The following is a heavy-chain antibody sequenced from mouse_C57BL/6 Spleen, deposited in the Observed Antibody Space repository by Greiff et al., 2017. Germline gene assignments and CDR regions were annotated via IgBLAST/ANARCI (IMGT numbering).Heavy chain of an antibody. Sequence: VHLVESGPGLVQPSQSLSITCTVSGFSLTSYGVHWVRQSPGKGLEWLGVIWSGGSTDYNAAFISRLSISKDNSKSQVFFKMNSLQADDTAIYYCARSQTIVTTRAMDYWGQGTSVTVSS. J-gene: IGHJ4*01. D-gene: IGHD2-5*01. CDR3: ARSQTIVTTRAMDY. CDR1: GFSLTSYG. V-gene: IGHV2-2*01. CDR2: IWSGGST.